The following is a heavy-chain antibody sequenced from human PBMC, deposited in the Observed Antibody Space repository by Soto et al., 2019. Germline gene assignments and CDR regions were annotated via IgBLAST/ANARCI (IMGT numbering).Heavy chain of an antibody. Sequence: PGGSLRLSCAASGFTFSSYGMHWVRQAPGKGLEWVAVIWYDGSNKYYADSVKGRFTISRDNSKNTLYLQMNSLRAEDTAVYYCARRGVERGWDAFDIWGQGTMVTVSS. CDR1: GFTFSSYG. CDR2: IWYDGSNK. D-gene: IGHD3-10*01. CDR3: ARRGVERGWDAFDI. J-gene: IGHJ3*02. V-gene: IGHV3-33*01.